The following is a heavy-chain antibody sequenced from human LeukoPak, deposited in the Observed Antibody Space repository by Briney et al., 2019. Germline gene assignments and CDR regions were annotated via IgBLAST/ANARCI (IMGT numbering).Heavy chain of an antibody. CDR1: GYTLTGYY. CDR3: ARGVVVVAATPYYYYGMDV. CDR2: IIPILGIA. Sequence: WASVKVSCKASGYTLTGYYMHWVRQAPGQGLEWMGRIIPILGIANYAQKFQGRVTITADKSTSTAYMELSSLRSEDTAVYYCARGVVVVAATPYYYYGMDVWGQGTTVTVSS. D-gene: IGHD2-15*01. J-gene: IGHJ6*02. V-gene: IGHV1-69*02.